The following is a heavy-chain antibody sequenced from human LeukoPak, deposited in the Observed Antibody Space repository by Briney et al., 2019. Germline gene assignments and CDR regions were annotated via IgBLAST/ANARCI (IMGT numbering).Heavy chain of an antibody. J-gene: IGHJ4*02. D-gene: IGHD6-6*01. CDR3: ARDQGVYSSSSHLDY. V-gene: IGHV4-59*01. Sequence: PSETLSLTCTVSGGSISSYYWSWIRQPPGKGLEWIGYIYYGGSTNYNPSLKSRVTISVDTSKNQFSLKLSSVTAADTAVYYCARDQGVYSSSSHLDYWGQGTLVTVSS. CDR1: GGSISSYY. CDR2: IYYGGST.